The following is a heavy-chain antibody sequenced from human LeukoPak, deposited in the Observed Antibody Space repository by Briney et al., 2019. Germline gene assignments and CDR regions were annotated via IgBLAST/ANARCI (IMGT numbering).Heavy chain of an antibody. CDR1: GFTFSSYE. CDR3: ARDYGGSSPFDY. V-gene: IGHV3-48*03. CDR2: ISSSGSTI. J-gene: IGHJ4*02. D-gene: IGHD4-23*01. Sequence: GGSLRLSCAASGFTFSSYEMNWVRQAPGKGLEWVSYISSSGSTIYYADSVKGRFTISRDNAKNSLYLQMNSLRAEDTAVYCCARDYGGSSPFDYWGQGTLVTVSS.